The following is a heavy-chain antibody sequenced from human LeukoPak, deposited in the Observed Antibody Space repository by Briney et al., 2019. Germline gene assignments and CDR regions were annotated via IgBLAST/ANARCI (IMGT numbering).Heavy chain of an antibody. CDR1: GGTFSSYA. D-gene: IGHD3-22*01. CDR2: IIPIFGTA. CDR3: ARGEEDTYYYDSSGYLDAFDI. J-gene: IGHJ3*02. Sequence: SVKVSCKASGGTFSSYAISWVRQAPGQGLEWMGGIIPIFGTANYAQKFQGRVTITADKSTSTAYMELSSMRSEDTAVYYCARGEEDTYYYDSSGYLDAFDIWGQGTMVTVSS. V-gene: IGHV1-69*06.